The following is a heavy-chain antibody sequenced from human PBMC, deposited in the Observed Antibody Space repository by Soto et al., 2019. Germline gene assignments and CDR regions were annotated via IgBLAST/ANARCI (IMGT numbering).Heavy chain of an antibody. CDR2: VIYDGSNK. Sequence: GGSLRLSCSASGFSFGSHAMHWVRQTPGKGLEWVAVVIYDGSNKYYADSVKGRFTISRDNSKSILFLQMNSLRPEDTALYYCAKDRAETWTEYYFDHWGPGTLVTVSS. CDR3: AKDRAETWTEYYFDH. D-gene: IGHD3-3*01. V-gene: IGHV3-30*18. J-gene: IGHJ4*02. CDR1: GFSFGSHA.